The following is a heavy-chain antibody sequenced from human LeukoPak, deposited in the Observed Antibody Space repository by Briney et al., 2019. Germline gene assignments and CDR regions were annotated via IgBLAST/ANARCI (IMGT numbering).Heavy chain of an antibody. J-gene: IGHJ4*02. CDR1: GFTFYYSA. V-gene: IGHV3-23*01. CDR3: VKGGFTYYDD. CDR2: INTGDIT. D-gene: IGHD3-22*01. Sequence: TVGSLRVSRAAPGFTFYYSAMTAVRQAPEKGLEWVSTINTGDITFYANSVKGRFTISRDNSKNALFLQMTSLRAEDTAIYYCVKGGFTYYDDWGQGTLVTVSS.